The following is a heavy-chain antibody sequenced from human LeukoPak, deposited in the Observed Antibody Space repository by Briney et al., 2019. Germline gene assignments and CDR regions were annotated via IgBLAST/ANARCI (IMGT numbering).Heavy chain of an antibody. CDR2: IYSGGST. CDR3: ARADYGDYIFDY. D-gene: IGHD4-17*01. CDR1: GFTVSSND. J-gene: IGHJ4*02. V-gene: IGHV3-53*01. Sequence: PGGSLRLSCAASGFTVSSNDMSWVRQAPGKGLEWVSVIYSGGSTYYADSVKGRFTISRDNSKNTLYLQMNSLRAEDTAVYYCARADYGDYIFDYWGQGTLVTVSS.